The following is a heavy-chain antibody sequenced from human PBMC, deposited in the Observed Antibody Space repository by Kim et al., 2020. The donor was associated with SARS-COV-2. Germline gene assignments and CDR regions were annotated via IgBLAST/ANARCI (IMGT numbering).Heavy chain of an antibody. Sequence: SETLSLTCTVSGGSISSGSYYWSWIRQPAGKGLEWIGRIYTSGSTNYNPSLKSRVTISVDTSKNRFSLKLSSVTAADTAVYYCARDQGATYFYDSSGYYYERWGQGTLVTVSS. D-gene: IGHD3-22*01. CDR1: GGSISSGSYY. V-gene: IGHV4-61*02. J-gene: IGHJ4*02. CDR2: IYTSGST. CDR3: ARDQGATYFYDSSGYYYER.